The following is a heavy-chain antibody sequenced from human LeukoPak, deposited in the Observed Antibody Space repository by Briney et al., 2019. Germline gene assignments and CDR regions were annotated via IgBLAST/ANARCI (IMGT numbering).Heavy chain of an antibody. D-gene: IGHD4-17*01. CDR2: ISWNSGSI. V-gene: IGHV3-9*03. J-gene: IGHJ5*02. CDR1: GFTFDDYA. CDR3: AKDGKTTVTPGNWSDP. Sequence: PGRSLRLSCAASGFTFDDYAMHWVRQAPGKGLEWVSGISWNSGSIGYADSVKGRFTISRDNAKNSLYLQMNSLRAEDMALYYCAKDGKTTVTPGNWSDPWGQGTLVTVSS.